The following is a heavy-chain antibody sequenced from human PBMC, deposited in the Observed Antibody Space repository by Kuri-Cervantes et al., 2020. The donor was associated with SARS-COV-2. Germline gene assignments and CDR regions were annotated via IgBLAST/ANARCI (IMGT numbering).Heavy chain of an antibody. D-gene: IGHD3-16*01. CDR2: IWYDGSNK. Sequence: GESLKISCAASGFTFSSYGMHWVRQAPGKGLEWVAVIWYDGSNKYYADSVKGRFTISRDNARNSLYLQMNSLRVDDTAVYYCARVRGGYDFDYWGQGTLVTVSS. V-gene: IGHV3-33*01. J-gene: IGHJ4*02. CDR3: ARVRGGYDFDY. CDR1: GFTFSSYG.